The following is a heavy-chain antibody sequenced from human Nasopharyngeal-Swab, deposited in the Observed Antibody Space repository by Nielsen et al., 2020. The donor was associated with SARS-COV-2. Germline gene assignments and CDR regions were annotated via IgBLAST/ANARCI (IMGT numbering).Heavy chain of an antibody. J-gene: IGHJ4*02. Sequence: SVKVSCKASGGTFSRYAISWVRQAPGQGLEWMGGIIPIFGTANYAQKFQGRVTITADESTSTAYMELSSLRSEDTAVYYCARGPYYYGSGEYFDYWGQGTLVTVSS. D-gene: IGHD3-10*01. CDR2: IIPIFGTA. CDR3: ARGPYYYGSGEYFDY. V-gene: IGHV1-69*13. CDR1: GGTFSRYA.